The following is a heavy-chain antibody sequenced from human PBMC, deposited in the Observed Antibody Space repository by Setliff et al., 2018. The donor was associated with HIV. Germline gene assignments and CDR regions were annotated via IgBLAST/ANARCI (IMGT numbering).Heavy chain of an antibody. J-gene: IGHJ5*02. D-gene: IGHD2-15*01. V-gene: IGHV1-2*02. CDR1: GYSFTGYY. Sequence: ASVKVSCKASGYSFTGYYMHWVRQAPGQGLEWMGWMNPSTGGTRFAPKFQGRVTLTRDTANTTVYMDLGSLTSDDTAIYYCAKGGGSYCGGGSCPPYWFDPWGQGTLVTVSS. CDR2: MNPSTGGT. CDR3: AKGGGSYCGGGSCPPYWFDP.